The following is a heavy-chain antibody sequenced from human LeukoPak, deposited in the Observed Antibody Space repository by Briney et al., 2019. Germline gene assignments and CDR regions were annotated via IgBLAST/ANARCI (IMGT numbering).Heavy chain of an antibody. J-gene: IGHJ4*02. CDR2: FYSGGST. V-gene: IGHV3-53*01. CDR1: GFTVSSNY. D-gene: IGHD3-10*01. CDR3: ARHGAGSYGYFDD. Sequence: PGGSLRLSCAASGFTVSSNYMSWVRQAPGKGLEWVSIFYSGGSTYSADSVKGRFTFSRDNSENMLYLQMNSPRAEDTAVYYCARHGAGSYGYFDDWGQGTLVTVSS.